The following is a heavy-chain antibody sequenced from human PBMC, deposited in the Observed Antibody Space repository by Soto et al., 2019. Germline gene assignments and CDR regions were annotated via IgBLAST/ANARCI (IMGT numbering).Heavy chain of an antibody. V-gene: IGHV1-2*02. Sequence: SVKVSCKASGSIFSANYIHWGRQAPGQGLERPGWINPHSGATNYAQKFLGRGTMSADTSASTAYTDLASRKSDATAVYSCVSCRAHGFPNWLDPWGRGTLVTVSS. CDR1: GSIFSANY. D-gene: IGHD3-10*01. CDR2: INPHSGAT. J-gene: IGHJ5*02. CDR3: VSCRAHGFPNWLDP.